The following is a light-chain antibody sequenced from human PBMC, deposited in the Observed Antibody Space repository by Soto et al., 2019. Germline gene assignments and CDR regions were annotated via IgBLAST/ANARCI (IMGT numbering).Light chain of an antibody. CDR2: AAS. Sequence: DIQLTQSPSFLSASVGDRVTITCRASQGISSFLAWYQQKPGKAPKLLIYAASTVQSGVPSRFSGSGSGTEFTLTISSLQPEDCATYYCQQLNSYPRYTFGQGTKLEIK. CDR3: QQLNSYPRYT. J-gene: IGKJ2*01. CDR1: QGISSF. V-gene: IGKV1-9*01.